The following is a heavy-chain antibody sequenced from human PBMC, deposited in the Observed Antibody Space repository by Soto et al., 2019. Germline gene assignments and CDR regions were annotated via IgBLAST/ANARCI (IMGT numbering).Heavy chain of an antibody. CDR1: GGSFSGYY. CDR3: ARDYDILTGRLYYYYYGMDV. J-gene: IGHJ6*02. V-gene: IGHV4-34*01. D-gene: IGHD3-9*01. CDR2: INHSGST. Sequence: SLTCAVYGGSFSGYYWSWIRQPPGKGLEWIGEINHSGSTNYNPSLKSRVTISVDTSKNQFSLKLSSVTAADTAVYYCARDYDILTGRLYYYYYGMDVWGQGTTVTVSS.